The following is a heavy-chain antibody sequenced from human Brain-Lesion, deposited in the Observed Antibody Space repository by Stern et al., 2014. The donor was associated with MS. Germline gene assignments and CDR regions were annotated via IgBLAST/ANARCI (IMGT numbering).Heavy chain of an antibody. CDR2: ITPFNGNT. D-gene: IGHD1-26*01. V-gene: IGHV1-45*02. CDR3: AQSGNYDWYFDL. CDR1: EYTFTNHY. Sequence: QVQLVQSGAEVKKPGASVNVSCKASEYTFTNHYLHWVRQAPGQGLEWMGWITPFNGNTLYAQKFQDRVTITADRSLSTAYMELSSLRSEDTAMYFCAQSGNYDWYFDLWGRGTLVTVSS. J-gene: IGHJ2*01.